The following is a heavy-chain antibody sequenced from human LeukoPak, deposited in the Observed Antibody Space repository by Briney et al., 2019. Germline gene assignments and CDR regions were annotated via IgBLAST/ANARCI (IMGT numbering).Heavy chain of an antibody. V-gene: IGHV3-48*03. CDR2: ISSSGSTI. CDR3: ARDRIGWFDP. D-gene: IGHD1-26*01. J-gene: IGHJ5*02. Sequence: GGSLRLSCAASGFTFSSYEMNWVRQAPGKGLEWVSYISSSGSTIYYADSVKGRFTISRDNAKNSLYLQMNSLRAEDTAVYYCARDRIGWFDPWGQGTLVTVSS. CDR1: GFTFSSYE.